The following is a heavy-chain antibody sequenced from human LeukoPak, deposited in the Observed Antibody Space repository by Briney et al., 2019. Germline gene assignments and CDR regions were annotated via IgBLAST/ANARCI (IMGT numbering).Heavy chain of an antibody. CDR3: ATCSGGSCYPNWFDP. V-gene: IGHV1-18*01. Sequence: ASVKVSCQTSGYTLTTYGISWVRQAPGQGLEWMGWISIYNGNTSYAQKLQGRVTMTTDTSTTTAYMELRSLRSDDTAVYYCATCSGGSCYPNWFDPWGQGTLVTVSS. CDR1: GYTLTTYG. D-gene: IGHD2-15*01. CDR2: ISIYNGNT. J-gene: IGHJ5*02.